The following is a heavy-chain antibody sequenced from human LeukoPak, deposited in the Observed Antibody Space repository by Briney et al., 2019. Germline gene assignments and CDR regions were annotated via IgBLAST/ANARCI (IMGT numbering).Heavy chain of an antibody. CDR2: TYYRSKWYN. D-gene: IGHD3-10*01. Sequence: SQTLSLTCAISGDSVSSNSAAWNWIRQSQSRGLEWLGRTYYRSKWYNDYAVSVKSRITINPDTSKNQFSLQLNSVTPEDTAVYYCARGWFPVGGAFDIWGQGTMVTVSS. CDR1: GDSVSSNSAA. V-gene: IGHV6-1*01. CDR3: ARGWFPVGGAFDI. J-gene: IGHJ3*02.